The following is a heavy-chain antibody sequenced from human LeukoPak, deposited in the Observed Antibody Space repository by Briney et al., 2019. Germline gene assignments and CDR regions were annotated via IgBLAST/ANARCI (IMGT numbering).Heavy chain of an antibody. V-gene: IGHV1-69*13. CDR2: IIPIFGTA. J-gene: IGHJ6*03. D-gene: IGHD3-10*01. CDR3: AGGLWFGEFYYYYYHMDV. Sequence: SVKVSCKASGGTFSSYAISLVRQAPGQGLEWMGGIIPIFGTANYAQKFQGRVTITADESTSTAYMELSSLRSEDTAVYYCAGGLWFGEFYYYYYHMDVWGKGTTVTVSS. CDR1: GGTFSSYA.